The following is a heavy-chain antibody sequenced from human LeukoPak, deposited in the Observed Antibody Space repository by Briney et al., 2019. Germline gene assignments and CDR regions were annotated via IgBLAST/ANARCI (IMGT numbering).Heavy chain of an antibody. CDR3: ASDIAAAGQFDY. J-gene: IGHJ4*02. CDR1: GFTFSSYS. V-gene: IGHV3-21*01. D-gene: IGHD6-13*01. Sequence: GXXLRLSCAASGFTFSSYSMNWVRQAPGKGLEWVSSISSSSSYIYYADSVKGRFTISRDNAKNSLYLQMNSLRAEDTAVYYCASDIAAAGQFDYWGQGTLVTVSS. CDR2: ISSSSSYI.